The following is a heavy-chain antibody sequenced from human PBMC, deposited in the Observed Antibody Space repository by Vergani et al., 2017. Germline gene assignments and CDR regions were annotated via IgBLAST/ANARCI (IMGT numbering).Heavy chain of an antibody. D-gene: IGHD3-3*01. CDR2: IIPIFGTA. J-gene: IGHJ6*03. CDR1: GGTFSSYA. Sequence: QVQLVQSGAEVKKPGSSVKVSCKASGGTFSSYAISWVRQAPGQGLEWMGGIIPIFGTANYAQKFQGRVTITADESTSTAYMELSSLRSEDTAVYYCARDDPIRFLESYYYYYMDVWGKGTTVTVSS. V-gene: IGHV1-69*12. CDR3: ARDDPIRFLESYYYYYMDV.